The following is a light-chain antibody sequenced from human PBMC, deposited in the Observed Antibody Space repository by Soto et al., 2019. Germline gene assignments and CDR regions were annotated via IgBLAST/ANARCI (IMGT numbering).Light chain of an antibody. J-gene: IGLJ1*01. CDR1: SSNIGNNA. Sequence: QSVLTQPPSVSEAPRQRVTISCSGSSSNIGNNAVNWYQQLPGQAPKIVIYYDNLLTSGVSDRFSRSMSGISASLAISDLQSDDEADYYCAAWDDSLNAYVFGPGTKVTVL. CDR2: YDN. CDR3: AAWDDSLNAYV. V-gene: IGLV1-36*01.